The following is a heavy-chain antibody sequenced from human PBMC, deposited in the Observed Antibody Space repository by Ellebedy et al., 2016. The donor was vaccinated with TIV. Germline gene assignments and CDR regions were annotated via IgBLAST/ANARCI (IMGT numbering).Heavy chain of an antibody. CDR1: GGSISNSDYY. J-gene: IGHJ4*02. V-gene: IGHV4-30-4*08. CDR3: ARTTLTRYIAFDF. D-gene: IGHD3-9*01. Sequence: MPSETLSLTCTVSGGSISNSDYYWNWIRQPPGKGLEGIGPIYYSGDTYYNPSLKSRVTMSVDTSENQFSLKLSSVTAADTAVYYCARTTLTRYIAFDFWGQGTLVTVSS. CDR2: IYYSGDT.